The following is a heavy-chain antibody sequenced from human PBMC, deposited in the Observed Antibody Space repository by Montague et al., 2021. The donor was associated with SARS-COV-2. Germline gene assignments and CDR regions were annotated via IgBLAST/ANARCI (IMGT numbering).Heavy chain of an antibody. CDR3: ARAPHYDFWSGYYLGEGYYYYFIDV. D-gene: IGHD3-3*01. CDR1: GGSISSGSYY. CDR2: IYTSGST. J-gene: IGHJ6*03. Sequence: TRSLTCTVSGGSISSGSYYWSWIRQPAGKGLEWIGRIYTSGSTNYNPSLKSRVTISVDTSKNQFSLKLSSVTAADTAVYYRARAPHYDFWSGYYLGEGYYYYFIDVWGKGTTVTGSS. V-gene: IGHV4-61*02.